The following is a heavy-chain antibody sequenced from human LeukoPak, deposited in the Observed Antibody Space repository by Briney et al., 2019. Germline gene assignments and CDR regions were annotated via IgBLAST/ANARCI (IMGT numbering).Heavy chain of an antibody. Sequence: PGRSLRLSCAASGFTVSSYAMSWIRQAPGKGLEWVSYISSSGSTIYYADSVKGRFTISRDNAKNSLYLQMNSLRAEDTAVYYCARDHCSSTSCYYYGMDVWGQGTTVTVSS. V-gene: IGHV3-11*01. J-gene: IGHJ6*02. D-gene: IGHD2-2*01. CDR3: ARDHCSSTSCYYYGMDV. CDR1: GFTVSSYA. CDR2: ISSSGSTI.